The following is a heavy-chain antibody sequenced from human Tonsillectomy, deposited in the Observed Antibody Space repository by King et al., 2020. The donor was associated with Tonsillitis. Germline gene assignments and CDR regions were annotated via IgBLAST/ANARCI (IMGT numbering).Heavy chain of an antibody. CDR2: IRSKGYGGTT. CDR3: SRVVRSRSCTFDYYYYMDV. Sequence: VQLVESGGGLVQPGRSLRLSCTASGFTFGDVAMSWLRQAPGKGLEWVTCIRSKGYGGTTEYAASVKGRFTISRDDSKSIPYLQMNSLKTGATAVYYCSRVVRSRSCTFDYYYYMDVWGKGTTVTVSS. V-gene: IGHV3-49*03. CDR1: GFTFGDVA. D-gene: IGHD6-13*01. J-gene: IGHJ6*03.